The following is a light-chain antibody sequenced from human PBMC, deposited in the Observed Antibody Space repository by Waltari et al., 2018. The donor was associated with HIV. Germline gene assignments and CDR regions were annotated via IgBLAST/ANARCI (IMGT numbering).Light chain of an antibody. V-gene: IGLV2-14*03. J-gene: IGLJ2*01. Sequence: QSALTHPASVSGSPGQSITISCTGTSSDVGGYNYVSWYQQHPGKAPKLMFYGVTNRPSVVSDRFSGSKSGNTAAWTISGLQVEDEADYYCSSYTSSSLEIFGGGTKLAVL. CDR2: GVT. CDR3: SSYTSSSLEI. CDR1: SSDVGGYNY.